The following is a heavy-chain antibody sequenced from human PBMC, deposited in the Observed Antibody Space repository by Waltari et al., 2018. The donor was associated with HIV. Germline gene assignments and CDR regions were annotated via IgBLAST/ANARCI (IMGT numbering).Heavy chain of an antibody. J-gene: IGHJ4*02. CDR3: ARERDYSISFDY. D-gene: IGHD4-4*01. CDR1: AYTFTGYY. Sequence: QVQLVQSGAEVKKPGASVKVACKASAYTFTGYYMHWVRQAPGQGLEWMGRINPNSGGTNSAQKFQGRVTMTRDTSISTAYMELSRLRSDDTAVYYCARERDYSISFDYWGQGTLVTVSS. CDR2: INPNSGGT. V-gene: IGHV1-2*06.